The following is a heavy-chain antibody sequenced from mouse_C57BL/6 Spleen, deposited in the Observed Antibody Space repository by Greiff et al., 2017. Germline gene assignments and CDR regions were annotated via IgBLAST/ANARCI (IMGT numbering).Heavy chain of an antibody. Sequence: EVMLVESGGGLVKPGGSLKLSCAASGFTFSSYTMSWVRQTPEKRLEWVATISGGGGNTYYPDSVKGRFTISRDNAKNTLYLQMSSLRSEDTALYYCARHDYYGSSYLYYFDYWGQGTTLTVSS. CDR2: ISGGGGNT. D-gene: IGHD1-1*01. V-gene: IGHV5-9*01. CDR1: GFTFSSYT. CDR3: ARHDYYGSSYLYYFDY. J-gene: IGHJ2*01.